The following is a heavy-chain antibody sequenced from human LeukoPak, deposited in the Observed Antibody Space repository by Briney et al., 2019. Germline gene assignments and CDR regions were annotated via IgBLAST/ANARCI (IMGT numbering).Heavy chain of an antibody. J-gene: IGHJ5*02. V-gene: IGHV4-39*07. CDR1: GGSISSSSYY. CDR2: IYYSGST. CDR3: ARDGYYYYDYSAYIRFDP. Sequence: PSETLSLTCTVSGGSISSSSYYWGWIRQPPGKGLEWIGSIYYSGSTYYNPSLKSRVTISVDTSKNQFSLKLSSVTAADTAVYYCARDGYYYYDYSAYIRFDPWGQGTLVTVSS. D-gene: IGHD3-22*01.